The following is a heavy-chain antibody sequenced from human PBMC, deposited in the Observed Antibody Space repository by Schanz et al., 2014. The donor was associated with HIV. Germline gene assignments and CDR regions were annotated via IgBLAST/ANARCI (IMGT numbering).Heavy chain of an antibody. V-gene: IGHV3-23*01. CDR3: AKYVGDTAYDSKSYFDS. J-gene: IGHJ4*02. CDR1: FFTFSSSS. Sequence: EVQLLESGGGLVQPGGSLRLSFSSSFFTFSSSSILFFLPSPGKGLEWVSAISGSGGSTYYADSVKGRFTISRDNSKNTLYLQMNSLRAEDTAVYYCAKYVGDTAYDSKSYFDSWGQGTLVTVSS. D-gene: IGHD5-12*01. CDR2: ISGSGGST.